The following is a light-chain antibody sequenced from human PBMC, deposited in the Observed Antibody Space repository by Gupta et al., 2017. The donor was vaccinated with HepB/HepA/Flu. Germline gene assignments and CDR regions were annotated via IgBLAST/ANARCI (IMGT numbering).Light chain of an antibody. CDR2: DDS. J-gene: IGLJ2*01. CDR3: QVWDSSSDHPGV. V-gene: IGLV3-21*03. CDR1: NIGSKS. Sequence: SYVLTQPPSVSVAPGKPARLTCGGNNIGSKSVHWYQQKPGQAPVLVVYDDSDRPSGIPERFSGSNSGNTATLTISRVEAGDEADYYCQVWDSSSDHPGVFGGGTKLTVL.